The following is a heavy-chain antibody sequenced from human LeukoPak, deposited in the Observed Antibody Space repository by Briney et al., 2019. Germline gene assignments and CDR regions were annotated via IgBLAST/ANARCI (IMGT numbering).Heavy chain of an antibody. J-gene: IGHJ4*02. V-gene: IGHV3-66*02. D-gene: IGHD3-3*01. CDR2: IYSGGTT. CDR1: GFTVSSNY. CDR3: ARTHTIFGVLTYFDY. Sequence: GGSLRLSCAASGFTVSSNYMSWVRQAPGKGLEWVSVIYSGGTTYYADAVKGRFTIPRDNSKNTLFLQMNGLRAEDTAVYYCARTHTIFGVLTYFDYWGQGTLVTVSS.